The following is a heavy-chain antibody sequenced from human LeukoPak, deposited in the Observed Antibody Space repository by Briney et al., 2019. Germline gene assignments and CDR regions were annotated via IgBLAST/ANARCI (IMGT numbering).Heavy chain of an antibody. CDR1: GFTFSSYA. CDR3: ARDPYSGSYWSPSRFDY. Sequence: GGSLRLSCAASGFTFSSYAMHWVRQAPGKGLEWVAVISYDGSNKYYADSVKGRFTISRDNSKNTLYLQMKSLRAEDTAVYYCARDPYSGSYWSPSRFDYWGQGTLVTVSS. V-gene: IGHV3-30*04. D-gene: IGHD1-26*01. CDR2: ISYDGSNK. J-gene: IGHJ4*02.